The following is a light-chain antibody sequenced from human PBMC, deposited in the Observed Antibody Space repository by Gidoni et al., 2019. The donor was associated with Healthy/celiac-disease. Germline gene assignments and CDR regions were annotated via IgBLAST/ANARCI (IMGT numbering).Light chain of an antibody. V-gene: IGKV1-5*03. Sequence: DIQMTQSPSTLSASVGDRVTITCRASQSISSWLAWYQQKPGNAPKLLIYKASSLASGVPSRFSGSGSGTEFTLTISSLQPDDFATYYCQQYNSSPLTFGGGTKVEIK. J-gene: IGKJ4*01. CDR2: KAS. CDR3: QQYNSSPLT. CDR1: QSISSW.